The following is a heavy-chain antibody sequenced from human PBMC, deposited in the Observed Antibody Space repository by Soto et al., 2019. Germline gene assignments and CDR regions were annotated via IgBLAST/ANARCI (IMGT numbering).Heavy chain of an antibody. V-gene: IGHV3-15*01. CDR1: GFTFTNAW. Sequence: EVHLVESGGGLVKPGGSLRLSCAASGFTFTNAWMSWVRQAPGKGLEWVGRIKRETDGGTTVYAAPVKGRFTISRDDSTNTLYLQMNSLKTEDTAVYYCTTAATTVTTIDYWGQGTLVTVSS. CDR3: TTAATTVTTIDY. CDR2: IKRETDGGTT. D-gene: IGHD4-17*01. J-gene: IGHJ4*02.